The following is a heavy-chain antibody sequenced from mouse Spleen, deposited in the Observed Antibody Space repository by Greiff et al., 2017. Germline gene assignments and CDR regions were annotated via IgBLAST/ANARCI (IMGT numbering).Heavy chain of an antibody. J-gene: IGHJ2*01. V-gene: IGHV5-6*01. D-gene: IGHD4-1*01. CDR2: ISSGGSYT. CDR1: GFTFSSYG. CDR3: ARQGLGGYYVDY. Sequence: EVKLVESGGDLVTPGGSLKLSCAASGFTFSSYGMSWVRQTPDKRLEWVAIISSGGSYTYYPASVSGRFTISSDHAKNTLYLQMSSLKTEDTAKDYWARQGLGGYYVDYWGQGTTRTGSS.